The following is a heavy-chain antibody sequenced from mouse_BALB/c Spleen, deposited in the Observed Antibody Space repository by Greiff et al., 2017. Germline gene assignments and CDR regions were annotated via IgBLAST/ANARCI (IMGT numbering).Heavy chain of an antibody. CDR2: ISSGGSYT. CDR3: ARPYSIAY. CDR1: GFTFSSYG. Sequence: DVQLVESGGDLVKPGGSLKLSCAASGFTFSSYGMSWVRQTPDKRLEWVATISSGGSYTYYPDSVKGRFTISRDNAKNTLYLQMSSLKSEDTAMYYCARPYSIAYWGQGTLVTVSA. J-gene: IGHJ3*01. V-gene: IGHV5-6*01. D-gene: IGHD2-10*01.